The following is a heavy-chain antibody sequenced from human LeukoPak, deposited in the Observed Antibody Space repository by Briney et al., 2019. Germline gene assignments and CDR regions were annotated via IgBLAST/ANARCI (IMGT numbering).Heavy chain of an antibody. J-gene: IGHJ5*02. CDR1: GGSFSGYY. CDR2: INHSGST. CDR3: ASPYYYGSGRGFDP. Sequence: SETLSLTCAVYGGSFSGYYWSWIRQPPGKGLEWIGEINHSGSTNYNPSLKSRVTISVDTSKNQFSLKLSSVTAADTAVYYCASPYYYGSGRGFDPWGQGTLVTVSS. D-gene: IGHD3-10*01. V-gene: IGHV4-34*01.